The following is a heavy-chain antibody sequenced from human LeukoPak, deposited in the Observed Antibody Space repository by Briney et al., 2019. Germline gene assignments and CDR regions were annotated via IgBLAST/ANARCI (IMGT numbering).Heavy chain of an antibody. CDR1: GFTFSSHL. V-gene: IGHV3-74*01. Sequence: PGGSLRLSCAASGFTFSSHLMHWVRQAQGTGLVWVSSVKSDWTATNYADSVKGRFTISRDNAKNTLYLQMNSLRVEDTAVYYCVRKFATGDWGQGTLVTISS. CDR3: VRKFATGD. CDR2: VKSDWTAT. D-gene: IGHD1-14*01. J-gene: IGHJ4*02.